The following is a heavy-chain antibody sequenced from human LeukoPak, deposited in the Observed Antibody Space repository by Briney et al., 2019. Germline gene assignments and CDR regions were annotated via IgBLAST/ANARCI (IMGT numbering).Heavy chain of an antibody. V-gene: IGHV3-74*01. J-gene: IGHJ4*02. D-gene: IGHD5-18*01. CDR2: INSDGSST. CDR1: GFTCSSYW. Sequence: GGSLRLSCAASGFTCSSYWMHWVRQAPGKGLVWVSRINSDGSSTSYADSVKGRLTISRDKAKNTLYVQMNSLRAEDTAVYYCARGGVYSYGSFDYWGQGTLVTVSS. CDR3: ARGGVYSYGSFDY.